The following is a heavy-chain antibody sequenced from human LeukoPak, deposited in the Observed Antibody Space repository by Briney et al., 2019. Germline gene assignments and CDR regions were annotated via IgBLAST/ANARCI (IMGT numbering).Heavy chain of an antibody. V-gene: IGHV3-13*01. CDR1: GFTFSTYD. Sequence: GGSLRLSCAASGFTFSTYDMHWVRLTAGKGLEWVSGIGTAGDTYYSGSVKGRFIISRENAKSSSYLQMNSLRVGDTAIYYCTRGGRDGFDIWGRGTLVTVSS. J-gene: IGHJ3*02. D-gene: IGHD5-24*01. CDR2: IGTAGDT. CDR3: TRGGRDGFDI.